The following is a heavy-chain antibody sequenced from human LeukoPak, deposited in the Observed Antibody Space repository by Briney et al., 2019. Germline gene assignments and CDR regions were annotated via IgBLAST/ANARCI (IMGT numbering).Heavy chain of an antibody. CDR3: ARFSVLGSSLDY. CDR1: GGSISSSSYY. D-gene: IGHD6-13*01. J-gene: IGHJ4*02. Sequence: PSETLSLTCTVSGGSISSSSYYWGWIRQPPGKGLEWIGSIYYSGSTYYNPSLKSRVTISVDTSKNQFSLKLSSVTAADTAVYYCARFSVLGSSLDYWGQGTLVTVSS. V-gene: IGHV4-39*07. CDR2: IYYSGST.